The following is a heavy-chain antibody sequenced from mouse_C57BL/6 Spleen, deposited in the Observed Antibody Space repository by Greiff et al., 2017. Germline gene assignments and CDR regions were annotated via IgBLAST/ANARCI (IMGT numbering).Heavy chain of an antibody. CDR2: IHPNSGST. CDR3: DRRDEFYFDD. V-gene: IGHV1-64*01. Sequence: VQLQQPGAELVKPGASVKLSCKASGYTFTSYWMHWVKQRPGQGLEWIGMIHPNSGSTNYNEKFKSKATLTVDKSSSTAYMQLSSLTSEDSAVYYGDRRDEFYFDDWGKGTTVTVSS. J-gene: IGHJ1*03. CDR1: GYTFTSYW.